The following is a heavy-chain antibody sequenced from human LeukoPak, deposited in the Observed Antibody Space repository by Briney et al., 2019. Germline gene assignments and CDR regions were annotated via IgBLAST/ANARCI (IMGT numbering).Heavy chain of an antibody. CDR3: ARDTYYYDSRGYFPATYYYYYGRDV. Sequence: ASVKVSCKASGGTFSSYAISWVRQAPGQGLEWMGGIIPIFGTANYAQKFQGRVTITADESTSTAYMELSSLRSEDTAVYYCARDTYYYDSRGYFPATYYYYYGRDVWGKGPTVTVSS. D-gene: IGHD3-22*01. V-gene: IGHV1-69*13. CDR2: IIPIFGTA. J-gene: IGHJ6*04. CDR1: GGTFSSYA.